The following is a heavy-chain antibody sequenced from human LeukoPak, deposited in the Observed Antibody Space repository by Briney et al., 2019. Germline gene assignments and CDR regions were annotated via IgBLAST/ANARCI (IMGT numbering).Heavy chain of an antibody. CDR3: ARDNSVGASAWWFDP. CDR2: INPTGGST. V-gene: IGHV1-46*01. J-gene: IGHJ5*02. D-gene: IGHD1-26*01. CDR1: GYTFTSYY. Sequence: GASVKVSCKASGYTFTSYYMHWVRQPPGQGLEWMGLINPTGGSTGYAQKFQGRVTMTRDMSTSTDYMELSSLRSEDTAIYYCARDNSVGASAWWFDPWGQGTLVTVSS.